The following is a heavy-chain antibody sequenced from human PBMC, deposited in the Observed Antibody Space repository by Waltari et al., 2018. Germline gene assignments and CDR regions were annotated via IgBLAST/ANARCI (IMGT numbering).Heavy chain of an antibody. J-gene: IGHJ5*02. CDR2: IYYSGST. CDR3: ARHWKKSGYRFDP. D-gene: IGHD5-12*01. Sequence: QLQLQESGPGLVKPSETLSLTCTVPVGSISSSSYYWGWIRQSPGKGLEWIGSIYYSGSTYYNPTLKSRVTISGDTSKNQFSLKLSSVTAADTAVYYCARHWKKSGYRFDPWGQGTLVTVSS. CDR1: VGSISSSSYY. V-gene: IGHV4-39*01.